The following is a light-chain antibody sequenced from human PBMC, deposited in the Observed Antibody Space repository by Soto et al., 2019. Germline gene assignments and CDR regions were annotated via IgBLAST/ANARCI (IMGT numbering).Light chain of an antibody. CDR3: VSYTSCTTYV. J-gene: IGLJ1*01. CDR2: DVA. V-gene: IGLV2-14*03. Sequence: QSALTQPASVSDSPGQSITISCTGTSSDVGCSNFVSWYQQHPGKPPKLIIYDVANRPSGVSNRFSGSKSGITASLIISRLQTEDEADYYCVSYTSCTTYVFGTGTKLTVL. CDR1: SSDVGCSNF.